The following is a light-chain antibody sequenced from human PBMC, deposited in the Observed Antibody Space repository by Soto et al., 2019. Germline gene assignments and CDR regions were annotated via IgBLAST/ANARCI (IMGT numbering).Light chain of an antibody. Sequence: QSVLTQPPSASATPGQWVTVSCSGSSSNSGSNTVNWYQQPPETAPKLLIYGNNERPSGVPDRFSGSKSGTSASLAISGLQAEDEGDYYCAAWDDSLIGHVVFGAGTKLTVL. CDR1: SSNSGSNT. CDR3: AAWDDSLIGHVV. CDR2: GNN. J-gene: IGLJ2*01. V-gene: IGLV1-44*01.